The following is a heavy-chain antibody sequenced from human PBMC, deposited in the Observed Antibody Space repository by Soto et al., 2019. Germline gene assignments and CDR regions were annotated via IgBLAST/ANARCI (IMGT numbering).Heavy chain of an antibody. CDR1: GFTFSTYS. V-gene: IGHV3-48*02. J-gene: IGHJ4*02. CDR3: ARGTETSYSCPDY. D-gene: IGHD2-2*01. Sequence: EVQLVESGGGLVQPGGSLRLSCAASGFTFSTYSMDWVRQAPGKGLEWVSYISSSSSTICYADYVKGRFTISRDNAKNSLFLQMNSLRDEDTAVYYCARGTETSYSCPDYWGQGTLVTVSS. CDR2: ISSSSSTI.